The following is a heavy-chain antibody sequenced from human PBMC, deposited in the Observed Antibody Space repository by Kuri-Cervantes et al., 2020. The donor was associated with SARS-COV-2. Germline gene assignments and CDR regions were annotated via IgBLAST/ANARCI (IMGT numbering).Heavy chain of an antibody. J-gene: IGHJ6*02. CDR3: ARELHPFWSGYGMDI. Sequence: GESLKISCAASGFTFDDYTMHWVRQAPGKGLEWVSLISWDGGSTYYADSVKGRFTISRDNAKNSLYLQMNSLRDEDTAVYYCARELHPFWSGYGMDIWGQGTTVTVSS. CDR1: GFTFDDYT. V-gene: IGHV3-43*01. D-gene: IGHD3-3*01. CDR2: ISWDGGST.